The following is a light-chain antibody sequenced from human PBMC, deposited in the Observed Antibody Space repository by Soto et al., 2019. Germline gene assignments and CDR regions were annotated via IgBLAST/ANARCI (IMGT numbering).Light chain of an antibody. CDR3: QQSYSTPFT. V-gene: IGKV1-39*01. CDR2: AAS. Sequence: DIQMTQSPSSLSASVGDRVTITCRASQSISSYLNWYQQKPGKAPKLLIYAASSLQSGVPSRFSGSGSGTDFTLTSSSLPPEDVATYYCQQSYSTPFTFGPGTKVDIK. J-gene: IGKJ3*01. CDR1: QSISSY.